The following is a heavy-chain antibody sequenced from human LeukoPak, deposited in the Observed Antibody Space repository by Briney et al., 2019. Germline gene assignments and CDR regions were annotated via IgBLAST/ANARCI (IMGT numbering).Heavy chain of an antibody. Sequence: PGGSLRLSCEASGFTFTDSYMTWIRQAPGKGLEWLSYISPDGRDISYADSVKGRFSISRDNDKNTLYLQMNSLRVDDTSVYYCAGTAREIELRGRGTLVTVSS. J-gene: IGHJ2*01. V-gene: IGHV3-11*04. CDR1: GFTFTDSY. D-gene: IGHD1-14*01. CDR2: ISPDGRDI. CDR3: AGTAREIEL.